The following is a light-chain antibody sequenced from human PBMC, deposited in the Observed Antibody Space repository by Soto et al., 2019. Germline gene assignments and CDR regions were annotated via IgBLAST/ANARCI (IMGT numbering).Light chain of an antibody. CDR3: QQSYGTPLT. Sequence: DIEMTQSPSSLSASVGDRVTITCRASQSISNYLNWYQHKLGKAPKLLIYAASSLQSGVPTRFSGSGSGTDFTLTISSLQPEDFATYYCQQSYGTPLTFGGGTKIEIK. J-gene: IGKJ4*01. V-gene: IGKV1-39*01. CDR1: QSISNY. CDR2: AAS.